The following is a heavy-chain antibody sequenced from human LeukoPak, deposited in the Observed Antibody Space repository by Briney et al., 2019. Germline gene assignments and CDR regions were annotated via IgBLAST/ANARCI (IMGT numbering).Heavy chain of an antibody. CDR2: INTSGGTT. Sequence: ASVKVSCKASGYIFTSYSMHWVRRVPGQGLEWMGIINTSGGTTNYAQKFQGRVTMTRDTSTSTVYMDLSSLRSEDTAMYYCARDLSHRYYHSTGYAFDYGGQGTLVTVSS. CDR1: GYIFTSYS. CDR3: ARDLSHRYYHSTGYAFDY. V-gene: IGHV1-46*01. D-gene: IGHD3-22*01. J-gene: IGHJ4*02.